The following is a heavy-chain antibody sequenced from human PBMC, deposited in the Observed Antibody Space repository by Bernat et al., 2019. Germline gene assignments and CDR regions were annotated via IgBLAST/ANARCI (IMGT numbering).Heavy chain of an antibody. J-gene: IGHJ3*02. Sequence: QLQLQESGPGLVKPSETLSLTCTVSGGSISTGSYYWGWIRQPPGKGLEWIGSIYYSGSTYYNPSLKSRVTIAVDTSKKQFSLNLNSVTAAATAVYYCARLGSSSDAFDIWGQGTMVTVSS. CDR2: IYYSGST. CDR3: ARLGSSSDAFDI. CDR1: GGSISTGSYY. D-gene: IGHD6-6*01. V-gene: IGHV4-39*01.